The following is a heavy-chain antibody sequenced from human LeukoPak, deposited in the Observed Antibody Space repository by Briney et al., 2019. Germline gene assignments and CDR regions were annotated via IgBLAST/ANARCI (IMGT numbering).Heavy chain of an antibody. V-gene: IGHV4-61*01. Sequence: PSETLSLTCTVSGYSISSGYYWGWIRQPPGKGLEWIGYIYYSGSTNYNPSLKSRVTISVDTSKNQFSLKLSSVTAADTAVYYCARAPIGRDAFDIWGQGTMVTVSS. CDR1: GYSISSGYY. CDR2: IYYSGST. D-gene: IGHD3-10*01. J-gene: IGHJ3*02. CDR3: ARAPIGRDAFDI.